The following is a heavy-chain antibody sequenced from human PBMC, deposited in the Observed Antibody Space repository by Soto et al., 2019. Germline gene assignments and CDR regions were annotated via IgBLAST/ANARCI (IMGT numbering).Heavy chain of an antibody. CDR2: IYSGGTT. Sequence: EVQLVESGGGLIQPGGSLRLSCAAAGFTVSSNYMTWVRQAPGKGLEWVSVIYSGGTTYYVDSVKGRFTISRDNSKNTQYLQMTSLGVDDTAVYYCARGFNRLDYWGQETLVTVS. J-gene: IGHJ4*02. V-gene: IGHV3-53*01. CDR3: ARGFNRLDY. CDR1: GFTVSSNY. D-gene: IGHD5-12*01.